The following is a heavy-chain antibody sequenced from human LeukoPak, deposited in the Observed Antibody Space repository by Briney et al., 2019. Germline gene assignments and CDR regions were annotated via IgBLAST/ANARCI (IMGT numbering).Heavy chain of an antibody. CDR1: GFTFSSYA. D-gene: IGHD4-17*01. V-gene: IGHV3-23*01. Sequence: PGGSLRLSCAASGFTFSSYAMYWVRQAPGKGLERVSVISGSGGSTYYADSVKGRFTISRDNSKNTLYLQMNSLRAEDTAVYYCARDPATTVTTYAYWGQGTLVTVSS. CDR2: ISGSGGST. CDR3: ARDPATTVTTYAY. J-gene: IGHJ4*02.